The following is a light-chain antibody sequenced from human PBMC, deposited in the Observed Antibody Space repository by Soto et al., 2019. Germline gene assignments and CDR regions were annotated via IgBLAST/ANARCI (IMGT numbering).Light chain of an antibody. V-gene: IGKV1-6*01. Sequence: AIQMTQSPSSLSASVGDRFTITCGASQGIRNDLGWYQQKPGKAPKLLIYAASSLQSGVPSRFSGSGSGTDFTLTISSLQPEDFATYYCQQYYSYPLTFGGGTKVDIK. CDR2: AAS. J-gene: IGKJ4*01. CDR3: QQYYSYPLT. CDR1: QGIRND.